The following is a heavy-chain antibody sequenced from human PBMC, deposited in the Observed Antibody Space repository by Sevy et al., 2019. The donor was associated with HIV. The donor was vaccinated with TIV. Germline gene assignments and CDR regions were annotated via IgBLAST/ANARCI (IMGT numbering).Heavy chain of an antibody. CDR3: ARALSGYYFYYFDY. CDR1: GFTFSSHS. Sequence: GGSLRLSCAASGFTFSSHSLNWVLQAPGKGLEWVSSIRQSSGYIFYADSVKGRFTISRDNAKNSLYLQMNSLRAEDTAVYYCARALSGYYFYYFDYWGQGTLVTVSS. J-gene: IGHJ4*02. V-gene: IGHV3-21*01. CDR2: IRQSSGYI. D-gene: IGHD3-22*01.